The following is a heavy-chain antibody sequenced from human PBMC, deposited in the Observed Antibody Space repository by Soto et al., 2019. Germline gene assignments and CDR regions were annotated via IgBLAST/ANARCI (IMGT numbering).Heavy chain of an antibody. CDR3: ARGGPRDGYRDLDY. Sequence: PGGSLRLSCAVSGFTFSTFAMTWVRQAPGKGLEWASTITNSGDSTYYADSVKGRFTISRDNPKSTLFLQISGLRTEDTALYYCARGGPRDGYRDLDYWGQGTQVTVSS. J-gene: IGHJ4*02. V-gene: IGHV3-23*01. D-gene: IGHD5-18*01. CDR1: GFTFSTFA. CDR2: ITNSGDST.